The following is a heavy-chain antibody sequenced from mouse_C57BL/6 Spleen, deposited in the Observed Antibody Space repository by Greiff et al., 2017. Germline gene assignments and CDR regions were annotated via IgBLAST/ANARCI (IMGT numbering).Heavy chain of an antibody. J-gene: IGHJ4*01. CDR2: ISDGGSYT. V-gene: IGHV5-4*03. CDR3: ARGGKKAMDY. D-gene: IGHD2-1*01. Sequence: EVKLQESGGGLVKPGGSLKLSCAASGFTFSSYAMSWVRQTPEKRLEWVATISDGGSYTYYPDNVKGRFTISRDNAKNNLYLQMSHLKSEDTAMYYCARGGKKAMDYWGQGTSVTVSS. CDR1: GFTFSSYA.